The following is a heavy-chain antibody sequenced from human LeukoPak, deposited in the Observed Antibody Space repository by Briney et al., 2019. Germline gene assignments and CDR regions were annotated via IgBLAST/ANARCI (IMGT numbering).Heavy chain of an antibody. CDR3: ARAPEGSGSYYNDGNYYYYYGMDV. V-gene: IGHV1-18*01. Sequence: ASVKVSCKASGYTFTSYGISWVRQAPGQGLEWMGWISAYNGNTNYAQKLQGRVTMTTDTSTSTAYMELRSLRSDDTAVYYCARAPEGSGSYYNDGNYYYYYGMDVWGQGTTVTVSS. CDR2: ISAYNGNT. CDR1: GYTFTSYG. D-gene: IGHD3-10*01. J-gene: IGHJ6*02.